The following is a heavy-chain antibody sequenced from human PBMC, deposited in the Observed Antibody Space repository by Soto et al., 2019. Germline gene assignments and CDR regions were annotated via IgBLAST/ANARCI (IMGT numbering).Heavy chain of an antibody. D-gene: IGHD6-6*01. CDR2: IYYDGNT. CDR1: GGSITSSRYY. V-gene: IGHV4-39*01. Sequence: SETLSLTCTVSGGSITSSRYYWGWIRQPPGKGLECIGNIYYDGNTYYNPSLKSRVTISVDTSKNQFSLRLSSVTAADTTVYYCARSSIAPRLFMYPFDYWGQGTLVTVSS. J-gene: IGHJ4*02. CDR3: ARSSIAPRLFMYPFDY.